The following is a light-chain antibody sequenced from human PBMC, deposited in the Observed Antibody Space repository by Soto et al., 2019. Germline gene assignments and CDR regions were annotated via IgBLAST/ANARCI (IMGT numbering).Light chain of an antibody. V-gene: IGLV7-46*01. J-gene: IGLJ2*01. CDR2: NTN. Sequence: QAVVTQEPSLTVSPGGTVTLTCASSTGAVTSAHFPYRFQQKPGQAPRPLMYNTNNKHSWTPARFSGSLLGGKAALTLSGAQSEDEAEYYCLLSYGGARVFGGGTKVTVL. CDR3: LLSYGGARV. CDR1: TGAVTSAHF.